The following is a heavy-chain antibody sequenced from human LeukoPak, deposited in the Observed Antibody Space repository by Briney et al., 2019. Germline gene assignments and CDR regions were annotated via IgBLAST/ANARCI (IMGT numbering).Heavy chain of an antibody. V-gene: IGHV3-64*01. Sequence: GGSLRLSCAASGFSFSTYTMHWVRQAPGKGLESVSAITSNGDSKYYASSVKGRFTISRDNYMNTLYLQMGSLTTEDVALYYCAREFCDTNNCYKAALAYWGQGTLVSVSS. CDR3: AREFCDTNNCYKAALAY. CDR2: ITSNGDSK. J-gene: IGHJ4*02. CDR1: GFSFSTYT. D-gene: IGHD2-2*02.